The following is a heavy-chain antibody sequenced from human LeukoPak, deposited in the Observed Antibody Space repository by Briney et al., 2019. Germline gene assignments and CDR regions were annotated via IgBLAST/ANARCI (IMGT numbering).Heavy chain of an antibody. V-gene: IGHV3-30*18. CDR1: GFTFSWYG. Sequence: PGRSLRLSCAASGFTFSWYGMHWVRQAPGKGLEWVAVISYDGSNKYYADSVKGRFTISRDNSRNTLHLQMSSLRVEDTAVYYCVKDSSSGSYFDYWGQGTLVTVSS. CDR3: VKDSSSGSYFDY. CDR2: ISYDGSNK. D-gene: IGHD3-10*01. J-gene: IGHJ4*02.